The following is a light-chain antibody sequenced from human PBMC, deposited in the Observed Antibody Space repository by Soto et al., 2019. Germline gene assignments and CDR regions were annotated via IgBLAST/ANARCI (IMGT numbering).Light chain of an antibody. CDR2: WAS. Sequence: DIVMSQSPDSLAASLGERATINCKSSQSVLYDSNNKNYLAWYQQKPGQPPKLLIYWASMRESGVPDRFSGSGSGTEFTLTISSLQPDDFATYYCQQYNSYPLTFGGGTKVDIK. J-gene: IGKJ4*01. CDR1: QSVLYDSNNKNY. CDR3: QQYNSYPLT. V-gene: IGKV4-1*01.